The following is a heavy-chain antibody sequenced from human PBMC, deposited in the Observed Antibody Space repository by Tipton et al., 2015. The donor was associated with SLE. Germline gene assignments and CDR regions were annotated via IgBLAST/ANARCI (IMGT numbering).Heavy chain of an antibody. V-gene: IGHV4-34*01. CDR2: SNESGIT. CDR1: GGSFTGHY. D-gene: IGHD3-9*01. Sequence: TLSLTCAVYGGSFTGHYWNWFRQPPGKGLEWIGESNESGITHYNSSLKSRVTVSVDPSKNQFSLKLTSMTAADTALYFCARGRRPVIRYFDGPKGAFFDSWGQGSLVTVSS. J-gene: IGHJ4*02. CDR3: ARGRRPVIRYFDGPKGAFFDS.